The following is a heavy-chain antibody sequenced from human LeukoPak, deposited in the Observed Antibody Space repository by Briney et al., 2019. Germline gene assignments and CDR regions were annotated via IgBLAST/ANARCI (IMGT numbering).Heavy chain of an antibody. CDR2: IAWDDDK. D-gene: IGHD2-2*01. CDR3: ARISTYCYSANCLFEY. V-gene: IGHV2-70*17. J-gene: IGHJ4*02. CDR1: GFSLTTRGMR. Sequence: RQSGPALFHPPQTLTLTCTFSGFSLTTRGMRVSWIRQTPGKALEWLARIAWDDDKFYSPSLKTRLTISKDTSKNQVVLTMTNMDPVDTGMYYCARISTYCYSANCLFEYWGQGTLVTVSS.